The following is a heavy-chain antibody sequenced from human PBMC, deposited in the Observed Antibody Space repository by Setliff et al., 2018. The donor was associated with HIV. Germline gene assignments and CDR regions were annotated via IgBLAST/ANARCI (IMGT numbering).Heavy chain of an antibody. Sequence: ASVKVSCKASGYTFTKYGVSWVRQAPGQGLEWMGWISAYNGNTNYEQKLQGRVIMTTDTSTSTVYMEMRSLRSDDTAVYYCARQVGNKVLFDSWGQGTLVTVSS. J-gene: IGHJ4*02. CDR2: ISAYNGNT. CDR3: ARQVGNKVLFDS. V-gene: IGHV1-18*01. CDR1: GYTFTKYG. D-gene: IGHD7-27*01.